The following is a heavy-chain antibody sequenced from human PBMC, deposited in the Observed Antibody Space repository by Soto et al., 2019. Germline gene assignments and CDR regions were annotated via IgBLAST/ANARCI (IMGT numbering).Heavy chain of an antibody. CDR2: IYWDDDK. D-gene: IGHD2-15*01. CDR3: AYLPCSGGSCYWFSFSGMDV. CDR1: GFSLSTSGVG. V-gene: IGHV2-5*02. Sequence: QITLKESGPTLVKPTQTLTLTCTFSGFSLSTSGVGVAWIRQPPGKALEWLALIYWDDDKRYRPSLESRLTITKDTSKTHVVLTSTNMDSVYTATYYFAYLPCSGGSCYWFSFSGMDVWGQGNTVTVSS. J-gene: IGHJ6*02.